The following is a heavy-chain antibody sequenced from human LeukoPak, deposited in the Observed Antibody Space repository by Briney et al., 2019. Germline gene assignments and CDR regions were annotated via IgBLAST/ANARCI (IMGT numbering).Heavy chain of an antibody. CDR3: AKSSPPPLRY. CDR2: ISGSGSGGST. V-gene: IGHV3-23*01. CDR1: GFTFSSYA. Sequence: GGSLRLSCAASGFTFSSYAMSWVRQAPGKGLEWVSAISGSGSGGSTYYADSVKGRFTISRDNSKNTLYLQMNSLRAEDTAVYYCAKSSPPPLRYWGQGTLVTVSP. J-gene: IGHJ4*02.